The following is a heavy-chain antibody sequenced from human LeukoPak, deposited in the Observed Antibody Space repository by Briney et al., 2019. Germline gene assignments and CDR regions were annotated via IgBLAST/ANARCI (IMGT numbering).Heavy chain of an antibody. V-gene: IGHV4-4*09. CDR3: ARLRDFWSGYHFDY. D-gene: IGHD3-3*01. CDR2: IYTSGST. CDR1: GGSISSYY. J-gene: IGHJ4*02. Sequence: SETLSLTCTVSGGSISSYYWSWIRQPPGKGPEWIGYIYTSGSTNYNPSLKSRVTISVDTSKNQFSLKLSSVTAADTAVYYCARLRDFWSGYHFDYWGQGTLVTVSS.